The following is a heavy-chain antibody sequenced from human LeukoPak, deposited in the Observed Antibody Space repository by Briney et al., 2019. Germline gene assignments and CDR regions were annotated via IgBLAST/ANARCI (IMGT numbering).Heavy chain of an antibody. V-gene: IGHV1-2*06. D-gene: IGHD3-3*01. Sequence: VASVKVSCXASGYTFTGYYMHWVRQAHGQGLEWMARINPNSGGTNYAQKFQGRVTMTRDTSISTAYMELSRLRSDDTAVYYCARDRVKSITIFAGFDPWGQGTLVTVSS. CDR2: INPNSGGT. J-gene: IGHJ5*02. CDR1: GYTFTGYY. CDR3: ARDRVKSITIFAGFDP.